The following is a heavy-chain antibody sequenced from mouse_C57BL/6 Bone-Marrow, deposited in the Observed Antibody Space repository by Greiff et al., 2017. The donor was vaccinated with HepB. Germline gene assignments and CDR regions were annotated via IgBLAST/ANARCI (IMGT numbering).Heavy chain of an antibody. CDR1: GFNIKDDY. CDR2: IDPENGDT. Sequence: EVQLQQSGAELVRPGASVKLSCTASGFNIKDDYMHWVKQRPEQGLEWIGWIDPENGDTEYASKFQGKATITADTSSNTAYLQLSSLTSEDTAVYYCTTDVYDGYPYYFDYWGQGTTLTVSS. CDR3: TTDVYDGYPYYFDY. V-gene: IGHV14-4*01. J-gene: IGHJ2*01. D-gene: IGHD2-3*01.